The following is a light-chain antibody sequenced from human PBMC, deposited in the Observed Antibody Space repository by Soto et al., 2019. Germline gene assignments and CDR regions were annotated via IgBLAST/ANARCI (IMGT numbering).Light chain of an antibody. V-gene: IGLV1-44*01. CDR3: AAWDDSLNGYV. Sequence: QSVLTQPPSASGTPGQRVTISCSGSSSNIGSNSVNWYQQLPGTAPKLLIYSNDRWPSGVPDRFSGSKSGTSASLAISGLQSEDEADYYCAAWDDSLNGYVFGTGTQLTVL. CDR1: SSNIGSNS. J-gene: IGLJ1*01. CDR2: SND.